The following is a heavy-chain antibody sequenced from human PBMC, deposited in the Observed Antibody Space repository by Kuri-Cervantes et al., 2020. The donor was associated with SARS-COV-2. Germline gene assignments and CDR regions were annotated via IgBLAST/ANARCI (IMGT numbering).Heavy chain of an antibody. CDR2: ISAYNGNT. V-gene: IGHV1-18*04. Sequence: ASVKVSCKSSGYSFTNYGINWVRQAPGQGLEWMGWISAYNGNTIYAQKLQGRVTMTTDTSTNTAYMELRSLRSDDTAVYYCARDLGWPVVGWFDPWGQGTLVTVSS. CDR3: ARDLGWPVVGWFDP. CDR1: GYSFTNYG. D-gene: IGHD2-15*01. J-gene: IGHJ5*02.